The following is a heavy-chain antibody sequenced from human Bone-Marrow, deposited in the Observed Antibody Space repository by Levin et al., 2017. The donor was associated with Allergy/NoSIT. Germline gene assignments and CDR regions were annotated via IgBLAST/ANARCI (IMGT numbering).Heavy chain of an antibody. CDR1: GFTFRSHG. CDR3: ARDPGSGSYYATPGDY. Sequence: GGSLRLSCAASGFTFRSHGMHWVRQAPGKGLEWVAVISYDGSNEDYGESVKGRFTISRDNSKNTLNLQMNSLRAEDTAVYYCARDPGSGSYYATPGDYWGQGTLVTVSS. CDR2: ISYDGSNE. D-gene: IGHD3-10*01. J-gene: IGHJ4*02. V-gene: IGHV3-30*03.